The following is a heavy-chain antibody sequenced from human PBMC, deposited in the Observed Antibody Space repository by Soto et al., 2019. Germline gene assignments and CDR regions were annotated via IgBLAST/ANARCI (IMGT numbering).Heavy chain of an antibody. CDR1: GGTFSSYA. D-gene: IGHD3-22*01. J-gene: IGHJ3*02. CDR3: ARGDSSGYMLADAFDI. CDR2: IIPIFGTA. V-gene: IGHV1-69*01. Sequence: QVQLVQSGAEVKKPGSSVKVSCKASGGTFSSYAISWVRQAPGQGLEWMGGIIPIFGTANYAQKFQGRVTITADESTSTAYMELSRLRSEDTAVYYCARGDSSGYMLADAFDIWGQGTMVTVSS.